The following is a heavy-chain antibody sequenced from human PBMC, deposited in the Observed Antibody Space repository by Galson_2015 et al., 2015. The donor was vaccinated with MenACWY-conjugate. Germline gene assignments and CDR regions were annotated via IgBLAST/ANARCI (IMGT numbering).Heavy chain of an antibody. CDR3: ARGVTRTSGTINWYFDF. CDR2: TYYRSRWHN. Sequence: CAISGDSVSSNSAAWTWIRQSPSRGLEWLGRTYYRSRWHNDYAVSVKSRMTISPDTSRDQLSLQLSSVTPEDTAVYYCARGVTRTSGTINWYFDFWGRGTLVTVSS. D-gene: IGHD6-13*01. CDR1: GDSVSSNSAA. J-gene: IGHJ2*01. V-gene: IGHV6-1*01.